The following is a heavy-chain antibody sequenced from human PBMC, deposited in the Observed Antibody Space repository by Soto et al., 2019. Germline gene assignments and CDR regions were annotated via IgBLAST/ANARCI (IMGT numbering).Heavy chain of an antibody. D-gene: IGHD6-6*01. J-gene: IGHJ6*02. V-gene: IGHV4-34*01. CDR3: ARGTKSSSDLHYYYYYGMDV. Sequence: PSETLSLTCAVYGGSFSGYYRSWIRQPPGKGLEWIGEINHSGSTNYNPSLKSRVTIAVDTSKNQFALKLSSVTAADTAVYYCARGTKSSSDLHYYYYYGMDVWSQGTTVTVS. CDR1: GGSFSGYY. CDR2: INHSGST.